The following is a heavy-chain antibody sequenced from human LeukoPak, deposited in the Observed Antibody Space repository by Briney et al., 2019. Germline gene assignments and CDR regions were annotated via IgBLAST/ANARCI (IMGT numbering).Heavy chain of an antibody. D-gene: IGHD3-22*01. CDR1: GFTVSSKY. V-gene: IGHV3-53*01. CDR3: ARDYYDGSAYYSYYEY. CDR2: LYSNGNT. J-gene: IGHJ4*02. Sequence: HPGGSLRLSCAASGFTVSSKYMSWVRQAPGKGLEWVSTLYSNGNTYYADSVKGRFTISRDNSKNTLSLQMNSLRAEDTAVYYCARDYYDGSAYYSYYEYWGQGTLVTVSS.